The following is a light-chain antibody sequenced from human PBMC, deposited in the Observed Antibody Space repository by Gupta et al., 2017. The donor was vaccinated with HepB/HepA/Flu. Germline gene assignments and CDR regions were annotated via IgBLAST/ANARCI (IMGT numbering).Light chain of an antibody. J-gene: IGKJ4*01. CDR1: QEISAN. CDR3: QHYNNWPLT. CDR2: GAV. V-gene: IGKV3-15*01. Sequence: EIVMTQSPGNLSVSPGERVTLSCTASQEISANLAWYQQRPGQAPRLLIYGAVTRATGISARFSGTRSGTDFIFAISSLQSEDSAIYFCQHYNNWPLTFGGGTKVEIK.